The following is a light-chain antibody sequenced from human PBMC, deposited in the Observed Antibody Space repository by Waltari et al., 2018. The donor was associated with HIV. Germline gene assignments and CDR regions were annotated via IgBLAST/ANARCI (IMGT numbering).Light chain of an antibody. CDR3: QQNIHWPPYT. CDR1: QSVSGN. J-gene: IGKJ2*01. V-gene: IGKV3-15*01. Sequence: ETVLTQSPVTLSVYPGERVTLSCRASQSVSGNLVWYQQKPGQAPRLLIYAASSRATDIPARFSGSGFRPDYTLTISNLQSEDSAVYYCQQNIHWPPYTFGQGTKLEIK. CDR2: AAS.